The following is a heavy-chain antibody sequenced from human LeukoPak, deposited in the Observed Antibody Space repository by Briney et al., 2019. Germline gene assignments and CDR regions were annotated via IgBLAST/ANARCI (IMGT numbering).Heavy chain of an antibody. CDR3: ARGPPATVTTVYYYYMDV. D-gene: IGHD4-17*01. J-gene: IGHJ6*03. CDR2: IIPIFGTA. CDR1: GGTSSSYA. V-gene: IGHV1-69*06. Sequence: SVTVSCKASGGTSSSYAISWVRQAPGQGLEWMGGIIPIFGTANYAQKFQGRVTITADKSTSTAYMELSSLRSEDTAVYYCARGPPATVTTVYYYYMDVWGKGTTVTVSS.